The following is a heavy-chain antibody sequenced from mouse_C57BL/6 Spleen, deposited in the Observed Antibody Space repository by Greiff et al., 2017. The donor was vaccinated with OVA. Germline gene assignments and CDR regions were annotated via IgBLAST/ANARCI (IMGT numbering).Heavy chain of an antibody. CDR1: GFTFSNYW. CDR2: IRLKSDNYAT. CDR3: TGGPNYYGNAMDY. D-gene: IGHD1-1*01. Sequence: EVKLMESGGGLVQPGGSMKLSCVASGFTFSNYWMNWVRQSPEKGLEWVAQIRLKSDNYATHYAESVKGRFNISRDDSKSSVYLQMNNLRAADTGIYYCTGGPNYYGNAMDYWGQGTSVTVSS. V-gene: IGHV6-3*01. J-gene: IGHJ4*01.